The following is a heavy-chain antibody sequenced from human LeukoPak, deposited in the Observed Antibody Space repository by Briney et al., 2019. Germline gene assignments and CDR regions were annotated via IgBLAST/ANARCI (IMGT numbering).Heavy chain of an antibody. V-gene: IGHV1-69*02. CDR2: IIPILGIA. D-gene: IGHD3-22*01. Sequence: SVKVSCKASGGTFSSYTISWVRQAPGQGLEWMGRIIPILGIANYAQKFQGRVTITADKSTSTAYMELSSLRSEDTAVYYCARGGEYYYDSSGYYLEYWGQGTLVTVSS. CDR1: GGTFSSYT. CDR3: ARGGEYYYDSSGYYLEY. J-gene: IGHJ4*02.